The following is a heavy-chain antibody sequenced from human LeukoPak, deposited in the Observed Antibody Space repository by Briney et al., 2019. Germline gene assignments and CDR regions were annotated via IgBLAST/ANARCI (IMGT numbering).Heavy chain of an antibody. CDR2: IWYDGSEK. J-gene: IGHJ6*02. CDR3: AREITAGTTRGPYYYGMDV. D-gene: IGHD1-7*01. Sequence: GRSLRLSCAASGFTFSSYGMHWVRPAPGKGLEWVAVIWYDGSEKYYVDSVKGRFTISRDNAKNSLYLQMNSLRAEDTAVYYCAREITAGTTRGPYYYGMDVWGQGTTVTVSS. V-gene: IGHV3-33*01. CDR1: GFTFSSYG.